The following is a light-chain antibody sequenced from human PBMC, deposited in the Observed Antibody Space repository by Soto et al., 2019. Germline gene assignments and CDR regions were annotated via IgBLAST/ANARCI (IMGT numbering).Light chain of an antibody. Sequence: EIVLTQSPGTLSLTPGERATLSCRASQSVSSNYLAWYQQKGGQAPRLLIYGASSAATGIPDRFSGSGSGTAFTLTISRLEPADPAVYYCQQYGSSTNTFGQGTKLEIK. J-gene: IGKJ2*01. CDR3: QQYGSSTNT. V-gene: IGKV3-20*01. CDR2: GAS. CDR1: QSVSSNY.